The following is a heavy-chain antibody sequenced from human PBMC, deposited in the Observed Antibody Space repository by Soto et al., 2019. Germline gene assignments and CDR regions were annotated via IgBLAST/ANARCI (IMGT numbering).Heavy chain of an antibody. V-gene: IGHV1-46*01. CDR1: GFTFTNYF. D-gene: IGHD6-25*01. J-gene: IGHJ6*02. CDR2: ISPYDGST. CDR3: ARGDGRGSSGFYYYYGMDV. Sequence: QVQLVQSGAEVKKPGASVKVSCKASGFTFTNYFFHWVRQAPRQGLEWMGIISPYDGSTNDVQSLQGRVTMTSDTSTSTVDMELSSLRSEDTAVYYCARGDGRGSSGFYYYYGMDVWGHGTTVTVSS.